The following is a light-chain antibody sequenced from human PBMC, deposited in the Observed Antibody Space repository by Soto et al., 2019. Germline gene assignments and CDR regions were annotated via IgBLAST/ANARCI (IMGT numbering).Light chain of an antibody. CDR2: EVI. Sequence: QSALTQPPSASGSPGQSVTISCTGTSSDVGGYNYVSWYQQHPGKAPKLMIYEVIKRPSGVPDRFSGSKSGNTASLTVSGLRSEDEADYYCCSYGARFGGGTKLTVL. CDR3: CSYGAR. CDR1: SSDVGGYNY. V-gene: IGLV2-8*01. J-gene: IGLJ3*02.